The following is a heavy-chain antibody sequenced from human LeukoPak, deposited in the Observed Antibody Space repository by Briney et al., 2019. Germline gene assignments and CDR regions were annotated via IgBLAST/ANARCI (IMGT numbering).Heavy chain of an antibody. CDR3: ARGHIAVAAHDDAFDI. CDR1: GITFSSYE. V-gene: IGHV3-48*03. CDR2: SSSSGSTI. D-gene: IGHD6-19*01. J-gene: IGHJ3*02. Sequence: GSLLLSCAAAGITFSSYEMNWVRPAREKGLEWVSYSSSSGSTIYYAGSVKGRFTISRDNAKNSLYLQMNSLRAEDTAVYSCARGHIAVAAHDDAFDIWGQGTMVTVSS.